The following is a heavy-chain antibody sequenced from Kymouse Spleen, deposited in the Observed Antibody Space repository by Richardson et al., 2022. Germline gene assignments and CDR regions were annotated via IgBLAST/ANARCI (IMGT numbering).Heavy chain of an antibody. J-gene: IGHJ4*02. Sequence: EVQLVESGGGLVKPGGSLRLSCAASGFTFSSYSMNWVRQAPGKGLEWVSSISSSSSYIYYADSVKGRFTISRDNAKNSLYLQMNSLRAEDTAVYYCARDRAAGTPYYFDYWGQGTLVTVSS. CDR3: ARDRAAGTPYYFDY. CDR1: GFTFSSYS. V-gene: IGHV3-21*03. CDR2: ISSSSSYI. D-gene: IGHD6-13*01.